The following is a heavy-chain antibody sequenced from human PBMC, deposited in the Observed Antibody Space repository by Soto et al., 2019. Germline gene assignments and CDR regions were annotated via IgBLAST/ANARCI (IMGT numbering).Heavy chain of an antibody. CDR2: IHYSGDS. J-gene: IGHJ2*01. CDR3: VRLMGFTVATYNRAFDL. D-gene: IGHD4-17*01. CDR1: GGSISRGGYY. Sequence: QPQLQESGPGLAKPSETLSLTCAVSGGSISRGGYYWTWIRQPPGKGLEWIGSIHYSGDSHYSSSLKSRVPISVDTSKNQFSLKLRSVTAPDTAVYYCVRLMGFTVATYNRAFDLWGRGTLVTVSS. V-gene: IGHV4-39*01.